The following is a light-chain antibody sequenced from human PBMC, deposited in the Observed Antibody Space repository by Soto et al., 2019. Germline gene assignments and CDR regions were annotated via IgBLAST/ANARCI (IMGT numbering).Light chain of an antibody. Sequence: EIVLTQSPGTLSLSPGERATLSCRASQSVSSSYLAWYQQKPGQAPRLLIYGASSRATGIPDRFSGSGSGTDFTLTISRLEPEDFVVYYCQQYGSQGTFGQGTKLEIK. CDR2: GAS. CDR3: QQYGSQGT. J-gene: IGKJ2*02. V-gene: IGKV3-20*01. CDR1: QSVSSSY.